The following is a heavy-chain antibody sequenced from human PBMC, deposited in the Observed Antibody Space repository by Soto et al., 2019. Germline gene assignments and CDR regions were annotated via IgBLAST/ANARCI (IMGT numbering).Heavy chain of an antibody. J-gene: IGHJ4*01. CDR3: AKSSTYYDFWSGSPVDY. V-gene: IGHV3-23*01. D-gene: IGHD3-3*01. CDR2: ISGSGGST. Sequence: PGGSLRLSCAASGFTFSSYAMSWVRQAPGKGLEWVSAISGSGGSTYYADSVKGRFTISRDNSKNTLYLQMNSLRAEDTAVYYCAKSSTYYDFWSGSPVDYWGHGPLVTVSS. CDR1: GFTFSSYA.